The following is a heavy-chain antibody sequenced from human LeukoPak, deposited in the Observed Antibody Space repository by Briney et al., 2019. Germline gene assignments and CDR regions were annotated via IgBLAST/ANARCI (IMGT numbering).Heavy chain of an antibody. D-gene: IGHD3-22*01. CDR3: AKDLDSTGYYSYNY. V-gene: IGHV3-23*01. CDR2: IGTNPAAT. Sequence: GESLRLSCVASGLMFSNYAMNWVRQAPGKGLEWVALIGTNPAATHYPDSVQGRFTISRDNSRNTLYLRMNSLRVEDTAIYYCAKDLDSTGYYSYNYWGQGTLVTVSS. J-gene: IGHJ4*02. CDR1: GLMFSNYA.